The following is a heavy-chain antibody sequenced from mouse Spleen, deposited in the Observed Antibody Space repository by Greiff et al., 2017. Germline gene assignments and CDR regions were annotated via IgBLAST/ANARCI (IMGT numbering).Heavy chain of an antibody. CDR3: ASGTTARDFDV. V-gene: IGHV1-82*01. D-gene: IGHD1-2*01. CDR2: IYPGDGDT. Sequence: VKLQESGPELVKPGASVKISCKASGYAFSSSWMNWVKQRPGKGLEWIGRIYPGDGDTNYNGKFKGKATLTADKSSSTAYMQLSSLTSEDSAVYCFASGTTARDFDVWGAGTTVTVSS. CDR1: GYAFSSSW. J-gene: IGHJ1*01.